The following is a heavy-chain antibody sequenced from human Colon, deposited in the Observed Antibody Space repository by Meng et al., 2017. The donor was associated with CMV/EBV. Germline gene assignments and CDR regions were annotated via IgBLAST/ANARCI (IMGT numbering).Heavy chain of an antibody. CDR2: INPYSGDT. CDR3: GTFGGDFDY. CDR1: GYTFTGYL. V-gene: IGHV1-2*02. Sequence: QAHLMVSGAETREPGSSVNVSCTASGYTFTGYLIHWVRQAPGIGFEWMGWINPYSGDTIYAQKFEVGVTMTRDASITTAYLELSSIKSDDTAVYYCGTFGGDFDYWGQGTLVTVSS. D-gene: IGHD3-3*01. J-gene: IGHJ4*02.